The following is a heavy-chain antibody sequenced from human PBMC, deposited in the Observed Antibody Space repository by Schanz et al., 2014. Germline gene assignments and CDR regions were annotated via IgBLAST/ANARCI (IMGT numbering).Heavy chain of an antibody. Sequence: QVQLVQSGAEVKKPGSSVKVSCKASGDTFSSFAIFWVRQAPGQGLEWMGTIIPILDITNYAQKFQGRVTITADKSTSTAYMELTSLRSEDTAVYYCAGTYCSSTSCYTGYYYMDVWGKGTTVTVSS. CDR1: GDTFSSFA. CDR2: IIPILDIT. V-gene: IGHV1-69*02. J-gene: IGHJ6*03. CDR3: AGTYCSSTSCYTGYYYMDV. D-gene: IGHD2-2*02.